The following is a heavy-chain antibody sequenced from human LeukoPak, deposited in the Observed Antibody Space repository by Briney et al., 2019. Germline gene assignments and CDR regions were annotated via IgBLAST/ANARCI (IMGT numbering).Heavy chain of an antibody. CDR2: ISSSSSTI. CDR1: GFTFSSYS. J-gene: IGHJ5*02. Sequence: GGSLRLSCAASGFTFSSYSMNWVRQAPGKGLEWVSYISSSSSTIYYADSVKGRFTISRDNAKNSLYLQMNSLRAEDTAVYYCARDGGYCSSTSCRTFPGWFDPWGQGTLVTVSS. CDR3: ARDGGYCSSTSCRTFPGWFDP. V-gene: IGHV3-48*01. D-gene: IGHD2-2*01.